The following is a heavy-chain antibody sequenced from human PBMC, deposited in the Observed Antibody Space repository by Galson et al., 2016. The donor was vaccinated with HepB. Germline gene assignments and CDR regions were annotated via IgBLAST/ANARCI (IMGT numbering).Heavy chain of an antibody. J-gene: IGHJ4*02. Sequence: SLRLSCAASGFTFSDYAMSWVRQAPGKGLEWVSRISGSGGSTSYADSVKGRFTISRDNSKNTLYLQMTSRRAEETAIYYCAKEERDAPFLEVLCHFDYWGQGDLVTVSS. D-gene: IGHD3-3*02. CDR1: GFTFSDYA. CDR2: ISGSGGST. CDR3: AKEERDAPFLEVLCHFDY. V-gene: IGHV3-23*01.